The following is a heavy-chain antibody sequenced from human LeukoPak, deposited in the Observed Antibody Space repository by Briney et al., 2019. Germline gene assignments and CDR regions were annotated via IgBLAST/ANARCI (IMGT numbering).Heavy chain of an antibody. CDR1: GGTFSSYA. D-gene: IGHD6-13*01. V-gene: IGHV1-69*13. CDR2: IIPIFGTA. J-gene: IGHJ6*03. CDR3: ARSGAAAGTTDMDV. Sequence: ASVKVSCKASGGTFSSYAISWVRQAPGQGLEWMGGIIPIFGTANYAQKFRGRVTITADESTSTAYMELSSLRSEDTAVYYCARSGAAAGTTDMDVWGKGTTVTVSS.